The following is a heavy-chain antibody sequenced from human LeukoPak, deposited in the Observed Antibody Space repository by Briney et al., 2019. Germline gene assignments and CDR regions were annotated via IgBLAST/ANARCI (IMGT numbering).Heavy chain of an antibody. CDR2: ISSSGSTI. Sequence: PGGSLRLSCAASGFTFSSYEMNWVRQAPGKGLEWVSYISSSGSTIYYADSVKGRFSISRDNAKNSLYLQMNSLRAEDTAVYYCARETYNSGTGNWGQGTLGTVSS. CDR3: ARETYNSGTGN. CDR1: GFTFSSYE. V-gene: IGHV3-48*03. D-gene: IGHD3-10*01. J-gene: IGHJ4*02.